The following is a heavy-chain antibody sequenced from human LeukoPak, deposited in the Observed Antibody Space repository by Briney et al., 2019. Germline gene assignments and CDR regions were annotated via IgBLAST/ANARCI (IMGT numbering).Heavy chain of an antibody. CDR1: GYTFTSYY. D-gene: IGHD1-26*01. J-gene: IGHJ5*02. V-gene: IGHV1-46*01. Sequence: ASVKVSCKASGYTFTSYYMHWVRQAPGQGLEWMGPINPTGGSTGYAQKFQGGVTMTRDMSTSTDYMELSSLRSEDTAIYYCARDNSVGDNAWWFDPWGQGTLVTVSS. CDR2: INPTGGST. CDR3: ARDNSVGDNAWWFDP.